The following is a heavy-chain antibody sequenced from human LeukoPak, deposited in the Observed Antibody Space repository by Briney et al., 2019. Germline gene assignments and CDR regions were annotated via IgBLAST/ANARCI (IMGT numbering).Heavy chain of an antibody. CDR1: GYTFTSYA. J-gene: IGHJ4*02. CDR2: INTNTGNP. V-gene: IGHV7-4-1*02. D-gene: IGHD6-13*01. CDR3: ARDNYSSSWYKGEFVY. Sequence: ASVKVSCKASGYTFTSYAMNWVRQAPGQGLEWMGWINTNTGNPTYAQGFTGRFVFSLDTSVSTAYLQISSLKAEDTAVYFCARDNYSSSWYKGEFVYWGQGTLVTVSS.